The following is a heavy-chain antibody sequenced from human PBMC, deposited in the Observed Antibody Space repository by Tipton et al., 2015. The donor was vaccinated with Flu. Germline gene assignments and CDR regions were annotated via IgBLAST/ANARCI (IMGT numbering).Heavy chain of an antibody. V-gene: IGHV4-39*07. D-gene: IGHD3-10*02. CDR3: AKVMFGWVES. Sequence: TLSLTCTVSGGPISSSSHYWGRIRQSPGRGLEWVGSIYYTGYPYHNPSLRSRLAMSVDTSKNQFSLRLTSMTAADTAIYYCAKVMFGWVESWAQGIPVTVSS. CDR2: IYYTGYP. J-gene: IGHJ5*01. CDR1: GGPISSSSHY.